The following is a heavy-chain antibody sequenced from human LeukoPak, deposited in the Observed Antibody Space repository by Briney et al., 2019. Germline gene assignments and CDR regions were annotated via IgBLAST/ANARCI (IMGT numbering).Heavy chain of an antibody. CDR3: VKEQSSGNYRTADF. D-gene: IGHD3-10*01. CDR1: GFTLSSCG. Sequence: PAGGSVRLSCAASGFTLSSCGMHWVRQAPGKGLEWVAVITYDGITTYFDDSVKGRFTISRDTSKSMLYLQMNSLRPEDTAVYYCVKEQSSGNYRTADFWGQGTLVTVSS. V-gene: IGHV3-30*18. J-gene: IGHJ4*02. CDR2: ITYDGITT.